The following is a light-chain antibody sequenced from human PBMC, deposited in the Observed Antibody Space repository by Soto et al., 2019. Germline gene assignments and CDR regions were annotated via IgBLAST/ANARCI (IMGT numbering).Light chain of an antibody. CDR3: QQYNSWLWT. Sequence: EIVMTQSPATLSVSPGEGATLSCRASQSVSSKLAWYQQKPGQAPRLLIYGASTRATGIPARFSGSGSGTELTIIISSMQSEDSAVYYCQQYNSWLWTFGQGTKV. CDR1: QSVSSK. V-gene: IGKV3-15*01. J-gene: IGKJ1*01. CDR2: GAS.